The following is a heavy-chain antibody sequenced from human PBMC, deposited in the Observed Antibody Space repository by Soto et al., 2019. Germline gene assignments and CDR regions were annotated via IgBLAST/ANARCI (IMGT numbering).Heavy chain of an antibody. CDR1: GYSFTDYH. CDR2: INPKSGGT. CDR3: ARGDSTDCSSGVCSCFYIHDMDV. J-gene: IGHJ6*02. D-gene: IGHD2-8*01. V-gene: IGHV1-2*04. Sequence: ASVKVSCKASGYSFTDYHIHWVRQAPGQGLEWLGRINPKSGGTSTAQKFQGWVTMTTDTSISTASMELTRLTSDDTAIYYCARGDSTDCSSGVCSCFYIHDMDVWGQGTTVTVSS.